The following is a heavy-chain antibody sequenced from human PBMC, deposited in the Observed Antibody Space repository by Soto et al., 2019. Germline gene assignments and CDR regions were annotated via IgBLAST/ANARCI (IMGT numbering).Heavy chain of an antibody. V-gene: IGHV1-24*01. J-gene: IGHJ4*02. D-gene: IGHD6-13*01. CDR2: FDPEDGET. CDR3: ATWLSSSWYSSSGWYAEGGY. Sequence: QVQLVQSGAEVKKPGASVKVSCKVSGYTLTELSMHWVRQAPGKGLEWMGGFDPEDGETIYAQKFQGRVTMTEDTSTDTAYMELSSLRSEDTAVYYCATWLSSSWYSSSGWYAEGGYWGQGTLVTVSS. CDR1: GYTLTELS.